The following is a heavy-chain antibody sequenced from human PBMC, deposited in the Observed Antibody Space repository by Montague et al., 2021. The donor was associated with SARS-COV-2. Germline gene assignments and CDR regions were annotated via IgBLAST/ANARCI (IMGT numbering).Heavy chain of an antibody. D-gene: IGHD2-21*02. V-gene: IGHV4-59*01. CDR2: IYDSGSA. Sequence: SETLSLTRTVSVSSIGNYYWTWIRQPPGKGLEWIGYIYDSGSANXNPSLKSRSTISVDTSNNQFSLRLSSVTAADTAVYYCARAYCGGDCHVGPWGQGILVTVSS. CDR1: VSSIGNYY. CDR3: ARAYCGGDCHVGP. J-gene: IGHJ5*02.